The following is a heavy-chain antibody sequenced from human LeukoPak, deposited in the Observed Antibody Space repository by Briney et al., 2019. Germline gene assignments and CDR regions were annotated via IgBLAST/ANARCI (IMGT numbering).Heavy chain of an antibody. CDR3: ARVFNWNYKYYFDY. CDR2: ISSGGSTI. V-gene: IGHV3-48*03. CDR1: GFTFSSTD. Sequence: GGSLRLSCAASGFTFSSTDMKWVRQAPGKGLEWVSYISSGGSTIYYADSVKGRFTISRDNAKNSLYLQMNSLRAEDTAVYYCARVFNWNYKYYFDYWGQGTLVTVSS. D-gene: IGHD1-7*01. J-gene: IGHJ4*02.